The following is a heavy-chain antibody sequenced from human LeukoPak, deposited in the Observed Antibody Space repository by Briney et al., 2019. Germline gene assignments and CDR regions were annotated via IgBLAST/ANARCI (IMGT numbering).Heavy chain of an antibody. D-gene: IGHD4-23*01. Sequence: ASVKVSCKASGYTFTGYYMHWVRQAPGQGLEWMGWINPNSGGTNYAQKFQGRVTMTRDTSTSTAYMELSRLRSDDTAVYYCVREDYGGNFDYWGQGTLVTVSS. V-gene: IGHV1-2*02. J-gene: IGHJ4*01. CDR1: GYTFTGYY. CDR3: VREDYGGNFDY. CDR2: INPNSGGT.